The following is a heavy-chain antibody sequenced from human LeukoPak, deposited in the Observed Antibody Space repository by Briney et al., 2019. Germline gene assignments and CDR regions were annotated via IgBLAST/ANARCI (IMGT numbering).Heavy chain of an antibody. V-gene: IGHV1-8*01. Sequence: ASVKVSCKASGYTFTSYDINWVRQATGQGLEWKGWMNPSSGNTGYAQKFQGRVTMTRNTSISTAYMELSSLRSEDTAVYYCASPTKRIAAAGLYYYYYGMDVWGQGTTVTVSS. D-gene: IGHD6-13*01. CDR2: MNPSSGNT. J-gene: IGHJ6*02. CDR1: GYTFTSYD. CDR3: ASPTKRIAAAGLYYYYYGMDV.